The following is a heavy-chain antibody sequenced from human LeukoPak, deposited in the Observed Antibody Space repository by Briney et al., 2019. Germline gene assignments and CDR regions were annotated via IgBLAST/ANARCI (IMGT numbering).Heavy chain of an antibody. V-gene: IGHV3-21*01. J-gene: IGHJ4*02. D-gene: IGHD1-14*01. Sequence: GGSLRLSCAASGFTFSSYSMNWVRQAPGKGLEWVSSISSSSSYIYYADSVKGRFTISRDNAKNSLYLQMNSLRAEDTAVYYCARGPDRWAKYFDYWGQGTLVTVSS. CDR1: GFTFSSYS. CDR2: ISSSSSYI. CDR3: ARGPDRWAKYFDY.